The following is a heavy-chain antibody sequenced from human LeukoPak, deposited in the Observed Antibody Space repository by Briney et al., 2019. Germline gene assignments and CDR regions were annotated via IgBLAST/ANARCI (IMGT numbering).Heavy chain of an antibody. CDR2: IYYSGST. CDR1: GVSISSSSYY. V-gene: IGHV4-39*07. J-gene: IGHJ4*02. Sequence: SETLSLTCTVSGVSISSSSYYWGWVRQPPGKGLEWIGSIYYSGSTYYNPSLKSRVTISVDTSKNQFSLKLSSVTAADTAVYYCARAPDSSSSWLLFDYWGQGTLVTVSS. D-gene: IGHD6-13*01. CDR3: ARAPDSSSSWLLFDY.